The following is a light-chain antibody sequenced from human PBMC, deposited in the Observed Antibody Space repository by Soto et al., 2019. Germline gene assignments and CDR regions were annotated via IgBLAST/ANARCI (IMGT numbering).Light chain of an antibody. V-gene: IGKV3-20*01. CDR1: QTVSSNF. CDR2: DAS. Sequence: EIVLTQSPGTLSLSPGERGTLSCRASQTVSSNFLAWYQQKPGQAPRLLIFDASTRATGIPDRFTGSGSGTDFTLTINRLEAEDSALYYCQKYDTSPYTFGQGTKVDI. J-gene: IGKJ2*01. CDR3: QKYDTSPYT.